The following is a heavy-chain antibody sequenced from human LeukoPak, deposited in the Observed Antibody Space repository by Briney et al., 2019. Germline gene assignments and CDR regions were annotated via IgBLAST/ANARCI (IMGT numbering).Heavy chain of an antibody. CDR3: ARDLSDDYSLDY. V-gene: IGHV3-21*01. CDR1: GXSFSDYS. J-gene: IGHJ4*02. D-gene: IGHD3-16*01. CDR2: ITISSSII. Sequence: KPGGSLRLSFAASGXSFSDYSMNWVRQAPGKGLEWVSSITISSSIIYYADSVKGRFTISRDNAKNSLFLQMNSLRAEDTAVYYCARDLSDDYSLDYWGQGTLVSVSS.